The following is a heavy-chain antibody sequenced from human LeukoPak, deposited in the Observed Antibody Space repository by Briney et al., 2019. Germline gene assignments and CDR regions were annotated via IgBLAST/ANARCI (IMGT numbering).Heavy chain of an antibody. Sequence: ASVKVSCKASGYTFTSYYMHWVRQAPEQGLEWMGIINPSGGSTSYAQKFQGRVTMTRDTSTSTVYMELISLRSEDTAVYYCARDHTKGPMADVWGKGTTVTVSS. J-gene: IGHJ6*04. CDR3: ARDHTKGPMADV. D-gene: IGHD3-10*01. CDR1: GYTFTSYY. V-gene: IGHV1-46*03. CDR2: INPSGGST.